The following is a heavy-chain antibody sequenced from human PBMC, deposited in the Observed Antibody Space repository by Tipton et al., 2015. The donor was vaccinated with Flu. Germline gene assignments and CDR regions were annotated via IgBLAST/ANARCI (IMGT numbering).Heavy chain of an antibody. D-gene: IGHD4-17*01. CDR2: IYHSGST. CDR3: ARVGAHDYGDYHYDY. V-gene: IGHV4-38-2*02. CDR1: GYSISSGYY. Sequence: TLSLTCTVSGYSISSGYYWGWIRQPPGKGLEWIGSIYHSGSTYYNPSLKSRVTISVDTSKNQFSLKLSSVTAADTAVYYCARVGAHDYGDYHYDYWGQGTLGTVSS. J-gene: IGHJ4*02.